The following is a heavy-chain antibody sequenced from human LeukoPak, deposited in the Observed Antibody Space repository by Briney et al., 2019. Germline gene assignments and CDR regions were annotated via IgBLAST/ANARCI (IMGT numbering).Heavy chain of an antibody. Sequence: GASVKVSCKASGYTFTSYGISWVRQAPGQGLEWMGWISAYNGNTNYAQKLQGRVTMTTDTSTSTAYMELRSLRSDDTAVYYCAREGTPYDILTGISPYYYYGMDAWGQGTTVTVSS. V-gene: IGHV1-18*01. D-gene: IGHD3-9*01. J-gene: IGHJ6*02. CDR1: GYTFTSYG. CDR3: AREGTPYDILTGISPYYYYGMDA. CDR2: ISAYNGNT.